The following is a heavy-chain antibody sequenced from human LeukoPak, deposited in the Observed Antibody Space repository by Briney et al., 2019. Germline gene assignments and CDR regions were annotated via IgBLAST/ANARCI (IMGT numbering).Heavy chain of an antibody. J-gene: IGHJ4*02. Sequence: SETLSLTCTVSGGSISGHSWSWIRQPPGKGLEWIGYIYTSGSTNFNPSLKSRATISVDTSNNQFSLRLTSVTAADTAMYYCAAGPWELDFWGQGTLVTVSS. D-gene: IGHD1-26*01. CDR2: IYTSGST. V-gene: IGHV4-4*09. CDR3: AAGPWELDF. CDR1: GGSISGHS.